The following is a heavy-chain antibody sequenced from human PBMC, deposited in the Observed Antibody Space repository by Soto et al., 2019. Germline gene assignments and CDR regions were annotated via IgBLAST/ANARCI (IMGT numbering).Heavy chain of an antibody. V-gene: IGHV5-10-1*01. CDR1: GYSFTSYW. CDR2: IDPSDSYT. J-gene: IGHJ5*02. CDR3: ARRISIAVAGTDWFDP. D-gene: IGHD6-19*01. Sequence: GESLKISCKGSGYSFTSYWISWVRQMPGKGLEWMGRIDPSDSYTNYSPSFQGHVTISADKSISTAYLQWSGLKASDTAMYYRARRISIAVAGTDWFDPWGQGTLVTVSS.